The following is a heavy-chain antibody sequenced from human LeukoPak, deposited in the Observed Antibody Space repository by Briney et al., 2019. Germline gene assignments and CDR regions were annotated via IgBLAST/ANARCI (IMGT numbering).Heavy chain of an antibody. CDR1: GGSISSYY. J-gene: IGHJ5*02. CDR3: ARVKIFDFWSGYSHNWFDP. CDR2: IYTSGST. Sequence: SETLSLTCTVSGGSISSYYGSWIRQPAGKGLEWIGRIYTSGSTNYNPSLKSRVTMSVDTSKNQFSLKLSSVTAADTAVYYCARVKIFDFWSGYSHNWFDPWGQGTLVTVSS. V-gene: IGHV4-4*07. D-gene: IGHD3-3*01.